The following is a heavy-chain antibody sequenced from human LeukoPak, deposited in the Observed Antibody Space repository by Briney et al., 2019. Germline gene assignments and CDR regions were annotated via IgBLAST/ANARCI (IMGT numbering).Heavy chain of an antibody. CDR2: IHPSGML. CDR1: GASFSSGDQY. Sequence: PSQTLSLTCTVSGASFSSGDQYWNWIRQSPGKGLEWIGSIHPSGMLYNNPSLESRVTISIDTSKNQFSLNLNSVTAADTAVYFCWRGLDSRKLGYWGQGTLVTVSS. J-gene: IGHJ4*02. CDR3: WRGLDSRKLGY. V-gene: IGHV4-31*03. D-gene: IGHD3-22*01.